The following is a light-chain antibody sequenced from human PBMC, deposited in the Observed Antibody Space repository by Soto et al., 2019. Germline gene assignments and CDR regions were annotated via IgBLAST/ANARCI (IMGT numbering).Light chain of an antibody. CDR1: QSVSSY. CDR3: QQRSNWPPA. V-gene: IGKV3-11*01. CDR2: DAS. Sequence: EIVLTQSPATLSLSPGERATLSCRASQSVSSYLAWYQQKPGQAPRLLIYDASNRATGIPARFSGSGSGTDFPLPISRLEPGDFAVYYCQQRSNWPPAFGQGTKVEIK. J-gene: IGKJ1*01.